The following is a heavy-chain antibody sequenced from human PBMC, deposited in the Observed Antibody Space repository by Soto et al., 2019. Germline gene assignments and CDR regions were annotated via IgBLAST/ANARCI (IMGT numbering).Heavy chain of an antibody. V-gene: IGHV3-23*01. CDR2: ITGSGDST. J-gene: IGHJ4*02. D-gene: IGHD6-19*01. CDR1: GFSFSSHA. CDR3: AKDLQFSGWLSAQTFDY. Sequence: PGGSLGLSCAVYGFSFSSHAMRWVRQAPGKGLECVSSITGSGDSTYYADSVKGRFTISRDKSKSTLYLQMNSLRAEDTAVYYCAKDLQFSGWLSAQTFDYWVQGTQVTVST.